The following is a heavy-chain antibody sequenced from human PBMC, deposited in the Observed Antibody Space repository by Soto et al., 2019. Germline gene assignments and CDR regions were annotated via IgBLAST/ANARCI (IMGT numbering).Heavy chain of an antibody. CDR2: IYYSGST. Sequence: SETLSLTCTVSGGSISSGDYYWSWIRQPPGKGLEWIGYIYYSGSTYYNPSLKSRVTISVDTSKNQFSLKLSSVTAADTAVYYCDRDNGPHWFDPWGQGTLVTVSS. CDR3: DRDNGPHWFDP. J-gene: IGHJ5*02. CDR1: GGSISSGDYY. V-gene: IGHV4-30-4*01.